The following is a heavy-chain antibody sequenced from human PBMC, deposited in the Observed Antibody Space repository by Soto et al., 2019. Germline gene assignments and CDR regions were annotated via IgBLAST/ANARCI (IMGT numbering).Heavy chain of an antibody. D-gene: IGHD1-26*01. CDR2: IYYSGST. CDR1: GGSISSYY. Sequence: QVQLQESGPGLVKPSETLSLTCTVSGGSISSYYWSWIRQPPGKGLEWIGYIYYSGSTNYNPSLKSRVTRSVDTSKNQFSLKLSSVTAADTAVYYCARDRERGDAFDIWGQGTMVTVSS. J-gene: IGHJ3*02. V-gene: IGHV4-59*01. CDR3: ARDRERGDAFDI.